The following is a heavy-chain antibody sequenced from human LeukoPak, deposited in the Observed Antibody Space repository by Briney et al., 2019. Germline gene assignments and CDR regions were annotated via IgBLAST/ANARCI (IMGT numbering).Heavy chain of an antibody. Sequence: SETLSLTCTVSGGSISSYYWSWIRQPPGKGLEWIGYIYYSGSTNYNPSLKSRVTISVDTSKNQLSLKLSSVTAADTAVYYCARSQLLWFGEFAYNWFDPWGQGTLVTVSS. D-gene: IGHD3-10*01. J-gene: IGHJ5*02. CDR2: IYYSGST. CDR1: GGSISSYY. CDR3: ARSQLLWFGEFAYNWFDP. V-gene: IGHV4-59*01.